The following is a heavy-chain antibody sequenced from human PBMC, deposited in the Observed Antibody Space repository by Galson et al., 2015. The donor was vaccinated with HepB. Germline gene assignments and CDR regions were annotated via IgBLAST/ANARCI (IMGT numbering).Heavy chain of an antibody. CDR2: FDPEDGET. CDR1: GYTLTELS. CDR3: ATADNQAGPIDY. D-gene: IGHD1-1*01. V-gene: IGHV1-24*01. J-gene: IGHJ4*02. Sequence: SVKVSCKVSGYTLTELSMHWVRQAPGKGLEWMGGFDPEDGETIYAQKFQGRVTMTEDTSTDTAYMELSSLRSEDTAVYYCATADNQAGPIDYWGQGTLVTVSS.